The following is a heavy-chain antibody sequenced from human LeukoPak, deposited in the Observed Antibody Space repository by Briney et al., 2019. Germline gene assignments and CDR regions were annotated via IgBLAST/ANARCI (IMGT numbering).Heavy chain of an antibody. CDR1: GGSISSYY. CDR2: IYNIGST. J-gene: IGHJ4*02. V-gene: IGHV4-59*01. CDR3: ASVTGTTDS. Sequence: PSETLSLTCTVSGGSISSYYWSWIRQPPGKGLEWIGSIYNIGSTNYNPSLKSRVTISGDTSKNQISLQLSSVTAADTAIYYCASVTGTTDSWGQGTLVTVSS. D-gene: IGHD1-1*01.